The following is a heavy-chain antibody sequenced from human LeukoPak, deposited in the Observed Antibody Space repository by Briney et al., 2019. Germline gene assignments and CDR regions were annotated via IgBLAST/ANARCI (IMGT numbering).Heavy chain of an antibody. Sequence: GGSLRLSCVGSGFAFNSYTITWVRQAPGKGLEWVSSITSNSAYRQYADSVRGRFTISRDNAKNSLYLQMNSLGAEDTAVYHCARVTAGATTLNYYYYSMDVWGKGTTVTVSS. V-gene: IGHV3-21*01. CDR2: ITSNSAYR. D-gene: IGHD1-26*01. CDR3: ARVTAGATTLNYYYYSMDV. J-gene: IGHJ6*03. CDR1: GFAFNSYT.